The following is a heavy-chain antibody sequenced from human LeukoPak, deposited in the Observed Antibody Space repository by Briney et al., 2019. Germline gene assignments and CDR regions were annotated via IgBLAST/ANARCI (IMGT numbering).Heavy chain of an antibody. J-gene: IGHJ5*02. V-gene: IGHV1-24*01. Sequence: ASVKVSCKVSGYTLTELSMHWVRQAPGKGLEWMGGFDPEDGETIYAQKFQGRVTMTEDTSTDTAYMELSSLRSEDTAVYYCATDQGPLCSSTSYQNWFDPWGQGTLVTVSS. CDR1: GYTLTELS. CDR2: FDPEDGET. D-gene: IGHD2-2*01. CDR3: ATDQGPLCSSTSYQNWFDP.